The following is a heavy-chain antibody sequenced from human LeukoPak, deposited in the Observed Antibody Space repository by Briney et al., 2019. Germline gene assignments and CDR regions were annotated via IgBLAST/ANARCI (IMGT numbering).Heavy chain of an antibody. J-gene: IGHJ4*02. D-gene: IGHD5-12*01. Sequence: PSETLSLTCTVSGGSISSSSYYWGWIRQPPGKGLEWIGSIYYSGSTYYNLSLKSRVTISVDTSKNQFSLKLSSVTAADTAVYYCARSPNSGYDPFDYWGQGTLVTVSS. CDR1: GGSISSSSYY. V-gene: IGHV4-39*01. CDR3: ARSPNSGYDPFDY. CDR2: IYYSGST.